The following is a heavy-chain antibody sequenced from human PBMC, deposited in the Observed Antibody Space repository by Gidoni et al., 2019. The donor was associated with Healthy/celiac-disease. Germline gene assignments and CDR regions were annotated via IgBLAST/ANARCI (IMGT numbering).Heavy chain of an antibody. V-gene: IGHV4-34*01. Sequence: QVQLQQWGAGLLKPSETLSLTCAVYGGSFSGYYWTWFRQPPGKGLEWIGEINHSGSTNYNPSLKSRVTISVDTSKNQFSLKLSSVTAADTAVYYCARERPYYDYVWGSYRSPPRARYFDLWGRGTLVTVSS. D-gene: IGHD3-16*01. CDR3: ARERPYYDYVWGSYRSPPRARYFDL. CDR1: GGSFSGYY. J-gene: IGHJ2*01. CDR2: INHSGST.